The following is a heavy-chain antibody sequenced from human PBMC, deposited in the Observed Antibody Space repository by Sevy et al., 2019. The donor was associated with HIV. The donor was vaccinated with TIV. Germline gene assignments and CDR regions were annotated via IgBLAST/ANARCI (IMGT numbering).Heavy chain of an antibody. CDR3: AATYQRYCSGGSCYYSLAY. D-gene: IGHD2-15*01. CDR1: GYTFTSYG. Sequence: ASVKVSCKASGYTFTSYGISWVRQAPGQGLEWMGWISAYNGNTNYAQKLQGRVTMTTDTSTSTAYIELGSLRSDDTAVYYCAATYQRYCSGGSCYYSLAYWGQGTLVTVSS. V-gene: IGHV1-18*01. J-gene: IGHJ4*02. CDR2: ISAYNGNT.